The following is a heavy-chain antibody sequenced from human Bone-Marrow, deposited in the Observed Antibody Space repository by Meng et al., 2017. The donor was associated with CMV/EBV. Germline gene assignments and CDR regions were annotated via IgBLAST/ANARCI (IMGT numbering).Heavy chain of an antibody. J-gene: IGHJ4*02. D-gene: IGHD4/OR15-4a*01. CDR3: ARGPYGATLDY. Sequence: SETLSLTCAVYGGSFSGYYWSWIRQPPGKGLEWIGEINHSGSTNYSPSLKSRVTISVGTSKNQFSLKLSSVTAADTAVYYCARGPYGATLDYWGQGTLVTVSS. V-gene: IGHV4-34*01. CDR2: INHSGST. CDR1: GGSFSGYY.